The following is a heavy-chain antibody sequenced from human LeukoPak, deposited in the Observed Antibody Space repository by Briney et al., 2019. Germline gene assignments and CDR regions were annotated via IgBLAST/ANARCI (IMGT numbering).Heavy chain of an antibody. CDR1: GFTFSSYS. V-gene: IGHV3-7*01. CDR3: ARDHVSGSYFAFDI. CDR2: IKQDGSEK. D-gene: IGHD1-26*01. J-gene: IGHJ3*02. Sequence: PGGSLRLSCAASGFTFSSYSMNWVRQAPGKGLEWVANIKQDGSEKYYVDSVKGRFTISRDNAKNSLYLQMNSLRAEDTAVYYCARDHVSGSYFAFDIWGQGTMVTVSS.